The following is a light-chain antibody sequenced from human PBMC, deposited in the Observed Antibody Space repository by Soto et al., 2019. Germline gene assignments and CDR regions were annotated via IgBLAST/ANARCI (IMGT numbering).Light chain of an antibody. V-gene: IGLV2-8*01. J-gene: IGLJ1*01. CDR2: EVS. Sequence: QSVLTQPPSASGSPGQSVTISCTGTSSDVGGYNYVSWYQQHPGKAPKLMIYEVSKRPSGVPDRFSGSKSGTTASLTVSGLQAEDEDDYYSRSSAGSNNFVFGTGTKLTVL. CDR3: RSSAGSNNFV. CDR1: SSDVGGYNY.